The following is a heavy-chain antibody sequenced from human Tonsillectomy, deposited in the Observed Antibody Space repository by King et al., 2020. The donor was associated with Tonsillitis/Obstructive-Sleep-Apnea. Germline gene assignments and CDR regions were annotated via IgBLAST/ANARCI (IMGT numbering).Heavy chain of an antibody. CDR2: FDPEDGET. Sequence: VQLVQSGAEVKKPGASVKVSCKVSGYTLTELSMHWVRQAPGKGLEWRGGFDPEDGETIYAQKFQGRVTMTEDTSTNTAYMELSSLRSEDTAVYYCARYCGRTSCYGLYGMDVWGQGTTVTVSS. V-gene: IGHV1-24*01. CDR1: GYTLTELS. J-gene: IGHJ6*02. D-gene: IGHD2-2*01. CDR3: ARYCGRTSCYGLYGMDV.